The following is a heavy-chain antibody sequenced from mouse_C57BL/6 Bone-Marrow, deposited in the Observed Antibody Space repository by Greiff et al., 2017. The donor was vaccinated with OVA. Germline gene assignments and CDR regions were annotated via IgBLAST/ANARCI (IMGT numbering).Heavy chain of an antibody. CDR2: IHPNSGST. V-gene: IGHV1-64*01. D-gene: IGHD1-1*01. J-gene: IGHJ4*01. Sequence: QVHVKQSGAELVKPGASVKLSCKASGYTFTSYWMHWVKQRPGQGLEWIGMIHPNSGSTNYNEKFKSKATLTVDKSSSTAYMQLSSLTSEDSAVYYCAEIIITTGAMDYWGQGTSVTVSS. CDR1: GYTFTSYW. CDR3: AEIIITTGAMDY.